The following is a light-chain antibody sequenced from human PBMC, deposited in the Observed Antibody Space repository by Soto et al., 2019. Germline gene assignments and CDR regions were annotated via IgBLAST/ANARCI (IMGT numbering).Light chain of an antibody. V-gene: IGLV1-47*01. J-gene: IGLJ3*02. CDR3: AAWDDSLSGVV. CDR2: RNN. Sequence: QSVLTQPPSASGTPGQTVTISCSGRFSNIGSNFIYWYQQLPGTAPKLLIYRNNERPSGVPDRFSASKSGTSASLAIRGLRSEDEADYHCAAWDDSLSGVVFGGGTKLTVL. CDR1: FSNIGSNF.